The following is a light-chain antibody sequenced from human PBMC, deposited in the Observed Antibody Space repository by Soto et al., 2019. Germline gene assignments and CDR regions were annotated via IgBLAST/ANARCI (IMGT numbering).Light chain of an antibody. J-gene: IGLJ1*01. CDR1: NSDVGGYNY. V-gene: IGLV2-14*01. Sequence: QSALTQPASVSGSPGQSITISCTGTNSDVGGYNYVSWYQQHPGKAPKLIIYEVSNRPSGVSNRFSGSKSGNTASLTISGLRAEDESDYYCSSYTSSSTLYVFGTGTKVTV. CDR2: EVS. CDR3: SSYTSSSTLYV.